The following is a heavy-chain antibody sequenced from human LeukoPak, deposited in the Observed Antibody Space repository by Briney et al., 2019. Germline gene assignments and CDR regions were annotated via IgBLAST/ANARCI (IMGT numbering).Heavy chain of an antibody. CDR3: ASGKRVGVWGSYRAYDY. CDR2: INPNSGGT. Sequence: ASVKVSCKASGYTFTGYYMHWVRQAPGQGLEWMGWINPNSGGTNYAQKFQGRVTMTRDTSISTAYMELSRLRSDDTAVYYCASGKRVGVWGSYRAYDYWGQGTLVTVSS. V-gene: IGHV1-2*02. D-gene: IGHD3-16*02. CDR1: GYTFTGYY. J-gene: IGHJ4*02.